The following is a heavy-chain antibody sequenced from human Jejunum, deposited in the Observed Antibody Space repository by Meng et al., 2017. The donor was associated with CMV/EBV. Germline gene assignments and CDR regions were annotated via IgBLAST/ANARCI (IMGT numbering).Heavy chain of an antibody. CDR2: ISTNTGNP. CDR3: GTLKYTSGFYGPAY. J-gene: IGHJ4*02. V-gene: IGHV7-4-1*02. D-gene: IGHD6-19*01. Sequence: QDEVVQSGSDLKKVGATGTVCSKASGYTFTRYTMNRVGQAPGQGLEWMGWISTNTGNPTYAQGFTGRFVFSVDTSVSTAYLQISSLRAEDTAVYYCGTLKYTSGFYGPAYWGQGALVTVSS. CDR1: GYTFTRYT.